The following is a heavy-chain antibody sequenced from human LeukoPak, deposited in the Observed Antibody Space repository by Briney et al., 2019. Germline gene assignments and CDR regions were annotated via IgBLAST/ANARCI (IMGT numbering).Heavy chain of an antibody. CDR3: TRQLSWASDTGDS. J-gene: IGHJ5*01. CDR2: IRYIGTT. D-gene: IGHD6-13*01. Sequence: SETLSLTCAVYGDSFSSYYWSWIRQPPGGGLEWIGSIRYIGTTYYNPSLQSRLTISVDNSQNQFSLKLKSVTAADTSMYYCTRQLSWASDTGDSWGQGTLVSGSS. V-gene: IGHV4-39*01. CDR1: GDSFSSYY.